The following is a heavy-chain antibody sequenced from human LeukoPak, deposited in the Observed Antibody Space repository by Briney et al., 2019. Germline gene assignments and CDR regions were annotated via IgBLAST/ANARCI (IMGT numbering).Heavy chain of an antibody. V-gene: IGHV4-39*02. D-gene: IGHD4-23*01. J-gene: IGHJ6*02. CDR2: IYYSGST. CDR1: GGSISSISSNNYH. CDR3: AREMGVVTAHGIDV. Sequence: SETLSLTCIVSGGSISSISSNNYHWGWIRQPPGKGLEWIGSIYYSGSTYYNPSLKSRVTISADTSKNQFSLKLSSVTAADTALYYCAREMGVVTAHGIDVWGQGTTVTVSS.